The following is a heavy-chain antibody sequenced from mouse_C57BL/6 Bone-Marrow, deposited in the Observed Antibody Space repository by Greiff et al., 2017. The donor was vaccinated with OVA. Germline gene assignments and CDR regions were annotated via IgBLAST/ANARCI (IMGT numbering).Heavy chain of an antibody. CDR1: GYTFTSYW. CDR3: ARRGLYGDVRGY. J-gene: IGHJ2*01. CDR2: LYPGSGST. Sequence: QVQLQQPGAELVKPGASVKLSCKASGYTFTSYWITWVKQRPGQGLEWIGDLYPGSGSTNYNEKFKSKATLTVDTSSSTAYMQLSSLTSEDYAVYYCARRGLYGDVRGYWGQGTTLTVSS. D-gene: IGHD2-13*01. V-gene: IGHV1-55*01.